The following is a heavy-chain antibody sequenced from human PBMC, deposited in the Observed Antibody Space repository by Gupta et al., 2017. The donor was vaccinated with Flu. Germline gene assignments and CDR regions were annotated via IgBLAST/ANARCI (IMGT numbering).Heavy chain of an antibody. CDR1: TNVNYH. Sequence: TNVNYHWDWLRQPPGKDLEWIGTIYYTGSASYTPSLKSRVSMSVDTSKNQLSLTLASINATDTAVYYCARRVEMAGYFDYWGQGVLVTVSS. D-gene: IGHD6-19*01. V-gene: IGHV4-39*01. CDR3: ARRVEMAGYFDY. J-gene: IGHJ4*02. CDR2: IYYTGSA.